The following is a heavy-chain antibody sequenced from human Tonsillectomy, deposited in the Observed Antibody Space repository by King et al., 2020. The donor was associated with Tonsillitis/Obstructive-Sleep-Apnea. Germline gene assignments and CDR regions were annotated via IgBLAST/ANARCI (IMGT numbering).Heavy chain of an antibody. CDR3: ARSATMVRGVMDV. Sequence: QLQESGPGLVKPSETLSLTCTVPGGSISSSSYYWGWIRQPPGKGLEWIGSIYYSGSTYYNPSLKSRVTISVDTSKNQFSLKLSSVTAADTAVYYCARSATMVRGVMDVWGKGTTVTASS. CDR1: GGSISSSSYY. D-gene: IGHD3-10*01. V-gene: IGHV4-39*01. CDR2: IYYSGST. J-gene: IGHJ6*04.